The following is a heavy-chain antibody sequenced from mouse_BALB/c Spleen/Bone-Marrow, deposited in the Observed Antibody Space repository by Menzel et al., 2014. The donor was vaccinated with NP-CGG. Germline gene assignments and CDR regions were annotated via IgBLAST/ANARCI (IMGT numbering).Heavy chain of an antibody. CDR1: GYTFTSYW. CDR3: AGGRGYFDY. CDR2: INPSNGRI. D-gene: IGHD3-3*01. V-gene: IGHV1S81*02. Sequence: QVQLQQSGAELAKPGASVKLSCKASGYTFTSYWMHWVKQRPGQGLEWIGEINPSNGRINYNEKFKSKATLTVDKSSSTAYMQLSSLTSEDSAVYYCAGGRGYFDYWGQGTTLTVSS. J-gene: IGHJ2*01.